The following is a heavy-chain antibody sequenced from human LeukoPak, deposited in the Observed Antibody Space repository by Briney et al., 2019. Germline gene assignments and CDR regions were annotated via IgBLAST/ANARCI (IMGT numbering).Heavy chain of an antibody. CDR1: GFTFSSYA. V-gene: IGHV3-30-3*01. CDR2: KSYDGSNK. J-gene: IGHJ4*02. D-gene: IGHD6-13*01. Sequence: PGGSLRLSCAASGFTFSSYAMHWVRQAPGKGLEWVAVKSYDGSNKYYADSVKGRFTISRDNSKNTLYLQMNSLRAEDTAVYYCARERVAAAGTGSRFDYWGQGTLVTVSS. CDR3: ARERVAAAGTGSRFDY.